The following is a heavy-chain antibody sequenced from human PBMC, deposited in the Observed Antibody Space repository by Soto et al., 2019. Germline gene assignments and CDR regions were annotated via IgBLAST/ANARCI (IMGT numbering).Heavy chain of an antibody. D-gene: IGHD2-8*01. CDR2: IYYSGST. Sequence: QLQLQESGPGLVKPSETLSLTCTVSGGSISSSSYYWGWIRQPPGKGLEWIGSIYYSGSTYYNPSPESRVTISVDTSKNQSSLKLSSVTAADTAVYYCARQPGPTDIVLMVYAYFDYWGQGTLVTVSS. J-gene: IGHJ4*02. CDR1: GGSISSSSYY. V-gene: IGHV4-39*01. CDR3: ARQPGPTDIVLMVYAYFDY.